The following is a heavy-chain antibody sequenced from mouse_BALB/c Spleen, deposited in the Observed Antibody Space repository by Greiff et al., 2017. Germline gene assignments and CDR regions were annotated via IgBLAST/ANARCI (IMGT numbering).Heavy chain of an antibody. CDR3: ARYLLRFDY. Sequence: QVQLQQPGAELVKPGASVKMSCKASGYTFTSYNMHWVKQTPGQGLEWIGAIYPGNGDTSYNQKFKGKATLTADKSSSTAYMQLSSLTSEDSAVYYCARYLLRFDYWGQGTTLTVSS. CDR1: GYTFTSYN. V-gene: IGHV1-12*01. CDR2: IYPGNGDT. J-gene: IGHJ2*01. D-gene: IGHD1-1*01.